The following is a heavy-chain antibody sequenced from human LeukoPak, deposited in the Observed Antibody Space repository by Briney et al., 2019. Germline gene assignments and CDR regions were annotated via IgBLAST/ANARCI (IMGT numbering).Heavy chain of an antibody. V-gene: IGHV3-21*06. CDR2: INILSNYI. CDR1: GFTFSSYS. Sequence: GGSLRLSCAASGFTFSSYSMNWVRQAPGKGLEWVSSINILSNYIYNADSVKGRFTISRDNAKNSLYLQMNSLRAEDTAVYYCARGYYYGSGTLGPFDPWGQGTLVTVSS. CDR3: ARGYYYGSGTLGPFDP. J-gene: IGHJ5*02. D-gene: IGHD3-10*01.